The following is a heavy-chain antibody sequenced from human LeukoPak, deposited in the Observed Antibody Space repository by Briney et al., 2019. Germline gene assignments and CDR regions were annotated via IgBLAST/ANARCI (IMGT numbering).Heavy chain of an antibody. CDR3: ARDRFDDFWSGGGDY. CDR2: IYTSGST. J-gene: IGHJ4*02. V-gene: IGHV4-61*02. D-gene: IGHD3-3*01. Sequence: TASETLSLTCTVSGGSISSGSYYWSWIRQPAGKGLEWIGRIYTSGSTNYNPSLKSRVTISVDTSKNQFSLKLSSVTAADTAVYYCARDRFDDFWSGGGDYWGQGTLVTVSS. CDR1: GGSISSGSYY.